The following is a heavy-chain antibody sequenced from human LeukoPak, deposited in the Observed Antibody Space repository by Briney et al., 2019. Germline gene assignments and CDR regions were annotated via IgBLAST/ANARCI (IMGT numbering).Heavy chain of an antibody. CDR3: ARALNDVAGDWYLLGLVDY. Sequence: ASVKVSCKASGYTFTSYDINWVRQATGQGLEWMGWMNPNSGKTGYAQKFQGRVTITRNTSISTAYMELSSLRSEDTAVYYCARALNDVAGDWYLLGLVDYWGQGTLVTVSS. D-gene: IGHD2-21*02. J-gene: IGHJ4*02. CDR2: MNPNSGKT. V-gene: IGHV1-8*03. CDR1: GYTFTSYD.